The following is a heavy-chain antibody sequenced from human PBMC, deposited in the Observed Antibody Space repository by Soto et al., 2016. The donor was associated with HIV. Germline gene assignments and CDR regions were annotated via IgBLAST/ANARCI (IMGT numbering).Heavy chain of an antibody. CDR3: AREIVVVVAAMGXLDY. CDR1: GFTFSSYS. D-gene: IGHD2-15*01. CDR2: ISSSSSTI. J-gene: IGHJ4*02. Sequence: EVQLVESGGGLVQPGGSLRLSCAASGFTFSSYSMNWVRQAPGKGLEWVSYISSSSSTIYYADSVKGRLTISRDNAKNSLYLQMNSLRAEDTAVYYCAREIVVVVAAMGXLDYWGQGTLVTVSS. V-gene: IGHV3-48*04.